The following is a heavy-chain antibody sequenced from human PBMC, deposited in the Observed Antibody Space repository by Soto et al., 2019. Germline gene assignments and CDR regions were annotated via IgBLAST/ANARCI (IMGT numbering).Heavy chain of an antibody. CDR3: ASHGSGDYFWFDP. V-gene: IGHV3-74*01. J-gene: IGHJ5*02. CDR1: GFTFSNFW. CDR2: ASPDGSST. D-gene: IGHD4-17*01. Sequence: LRLSCAASGFTFSNFWVHWVRQAPGKGLVWVSRASPDGSSTSYADSVKGRFTISRDNAKNMLYMEMNSLRAEDTAVYYCASHGSGDYFWFDPWGQGTLVTVSS.